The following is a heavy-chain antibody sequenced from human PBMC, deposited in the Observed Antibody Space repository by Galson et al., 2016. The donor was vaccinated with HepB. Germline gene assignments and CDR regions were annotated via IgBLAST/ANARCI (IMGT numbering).Heavy chain of an antibody. D-gene: IGHD5/OR15-5a*01. Sequence: SLRLSCAASGFTVSSNYMSWVRQAPGKGLEWVSVIYSGGNTYYADSVKGRFTISRDNSKNKLDLQLNSLRAEDTAMYYCARDLRPPRGWFDPWGQGTLVTVYS. CDR2: IYSGGNT. CDR3: ARDLRPPRGWFDP. CDR1: GFTVSSNY. V-gene: IGHV3-53*01. J-gene: IGHJ5*02.